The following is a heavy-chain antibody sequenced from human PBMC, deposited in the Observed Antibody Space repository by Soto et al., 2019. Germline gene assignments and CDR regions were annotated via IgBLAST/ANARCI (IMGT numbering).Heavy chain of an antibody. CDR3: TSHSGSYGSVY. V-gene: IGHV3-73*02. J-gene: IGHJ4*02. Sequence: EVQLVESGGVLVQPGGSLKLSCAASGVPFSDSAMHWVRQASGKGLEWVCRIRSKAINYATTYAASVKGRFTISRDDSKNTAYLQMSSLKTEHTAVYYWTSHSGSYGSVYWGQGTLVTVSS. D-gene: IGHD1-26*01. CDR1: GVPFSDSA. CDR2: IRSKAINYAT.